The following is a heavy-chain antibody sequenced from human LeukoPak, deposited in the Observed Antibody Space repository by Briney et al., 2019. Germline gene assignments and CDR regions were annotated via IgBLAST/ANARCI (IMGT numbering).Heavy chain of an antibody. D-gene: IGHD4-17*01. V-gene: IGHV1-46*01. J-gene: IGHJ4*02. Sequence: GASVKVSCKASGYTFTSYYMHWVRQAPGQGLEWMGIINPSGGSTSYAQKFQGRVTMTRDTSTSTVYMELSSLRSEDTAVYYCARASWSDYGQETYYFDYWGQGTLVTVSS. CDR1: GYTFTSYY. CDR3: ARASWSDYGQETYYFDY. CDR2: INPSGGST.